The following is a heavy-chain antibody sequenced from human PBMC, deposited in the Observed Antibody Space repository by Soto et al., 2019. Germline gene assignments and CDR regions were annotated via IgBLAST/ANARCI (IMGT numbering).Heavy chain of an antibody. CDR1: GFTFSRYA. Sequence: QVQVVESGGGVVQPGRSLRLSCAASGFTFSRYAIHWVRQAPGKGLEWVAVTSRDGTNKYYVDSVKGRFTISRDNSRNTLYLQMNSLRHEDAAVYYCARSRSGAVADSFDFWGQGTLVTVSS. J-gene: IGHJ4*02. D-gene: IGHD3-10*01. V-gene: IGHV3-30*04. CDR2: TSRDGTNK. CDR3: ARSRSGAVADSFDF.